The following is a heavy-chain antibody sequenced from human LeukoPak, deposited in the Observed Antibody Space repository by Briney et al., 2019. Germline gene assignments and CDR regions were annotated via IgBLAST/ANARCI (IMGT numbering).Heavy chain of an antibody. CDR2: ISGSGGST. J-gene: IGHJ4*02. D-gene: IGHD5-18*01. V-gene: IGHV3-23*01. Sequence: GGSLRLSCAASGFTFSSYAMSWVRQAPGKGLEWVSTISGSGGSTYYADSVKGRFTISRDNSKNTLYLQMNSLRVEDTAVYHCAKGGGYGYFDYRGQGTLVTVSS. CDR1: GFTFSSYA. CDR3: AKGGGYGYFDY.